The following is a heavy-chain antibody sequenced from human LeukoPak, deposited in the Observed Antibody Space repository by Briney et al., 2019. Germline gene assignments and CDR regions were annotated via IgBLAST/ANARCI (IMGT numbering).Heavy chain of an antibody. J-gene: IGHJ4*02. D-gene: IGHD1-14*01. CDR1: GYTFTGYY. V-gene: IGHV1-2*02. CDR2: INPNSGGT. CDR3: ARGGNLAAFDY. Sequence: ASVNVSFKASGYTFTGYYMHSVRQAPGQGLGWMGWINPNSGGTNYAQKFQGRVTMTRDTYISTAYMELSRLRSDDTAVYYCARGGNLAAFDYWGQGTLVTVSS.